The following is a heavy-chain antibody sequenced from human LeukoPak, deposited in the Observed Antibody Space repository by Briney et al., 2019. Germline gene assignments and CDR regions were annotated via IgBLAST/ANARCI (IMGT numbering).Heavy chain of an antibody. D-gene: IGHD6-19*01. CDR1: GGSFSGYY. J-gene: IGHJ1*01. V-gene: IGHV4-34*01. CDR3: ARGRAVVAGTKYFQH. Sequence: PSETLSLTCAVYGGSFSGYYWSWIRQPPGKGLEWIGEINHSGSTNYNPSLKSRVTISVDTSKNQFSLKLSSVTAADTAVYYCARGRAVVAGTKYFQHWGQGTLVTVSS. CDR2: INHSGST.